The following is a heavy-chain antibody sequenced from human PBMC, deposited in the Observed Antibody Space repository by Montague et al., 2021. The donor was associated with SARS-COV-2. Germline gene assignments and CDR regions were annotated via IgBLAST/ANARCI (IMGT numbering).Heavy chain of an antibody. V-gene: IGHV3-53*04. D-gene: IGHD1-14*01. CDR3: AAGIGNNALAY. CDR2: IYTGGTT. J-gene: IGHJ4*02. CDR1: GFIVSGNY. Sequence: SLRLSCAASGFIVSGNYMSWVRQAPGKGLDWVSVIYTGGTTFYAGSVKGRFTISRHSADNTLYLQMNSLRDDDTAVYYCAAGIGNNALAYWSQGTLVTVSS.